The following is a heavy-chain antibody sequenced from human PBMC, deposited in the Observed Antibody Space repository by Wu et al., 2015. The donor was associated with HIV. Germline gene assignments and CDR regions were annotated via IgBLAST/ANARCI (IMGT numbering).Heavy chain of an antibody. V-gene: IGHV1-18*01. CDR2: ISGYNDNT. Sequence: QGQLVQSGAEVKKPGASVKVSCKASGYTFTSYGISWVRQAPGQGLEWMGWISGYNDNTNYAQKVQGRVTMTTDTSTSTAYMELRSLRSDDTAVYYCARKYCSSTSCYPYWYFDLVGPWHPGHCLL. J-gene: IGHJ2*01. D-gene: IGHD2-2*01. CDR1: GYTFTSYG. CDR3: ARKYCSSTSCYPYWYFDL.